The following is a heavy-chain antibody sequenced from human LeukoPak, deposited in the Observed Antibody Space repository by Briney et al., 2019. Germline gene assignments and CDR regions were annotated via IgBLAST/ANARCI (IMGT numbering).Heavy chain of an antibody. CDR3: AKPLPYCSGGSCYPKYYYYYYGMDV. D-gene: IGHD2-15*01. Sequence: GGSLRLSCAASGFTFSSYAMSWVRQAPGKGLEWVSAISGSGGSTYYADSVKGRFTISRDNSKNTLYLQMNSLRAEDTAVYYCAKPLPYCSGGSCYPKYYYYYYGMDVWGQGTTVTVSS. V-gene: IGHV3-23*01. CDR2: ISGSGGST. J-gene: IGHJ6*02. CDR1: GFTFSSYA.